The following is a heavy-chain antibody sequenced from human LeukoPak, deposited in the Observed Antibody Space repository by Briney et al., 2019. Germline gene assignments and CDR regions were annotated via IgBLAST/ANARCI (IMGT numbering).Heavy chain of an antibody. Sequence: GGSLRLSCAASGFTFSSYSMNWVRQAPGKGLEWVSSISSSSSYIYYADSVKGRFTISRDNAKNSLYLQMNSLRAEDTAVYYCARHATGSYSVPWLDPWGQGTLVTVST. D-gene: IGHD3-10*01. CDR2: ISSSSSYI. V-gene: IGHV3-21*04. CDR3: ARHATGSYSVPWLDP. CDR1: GFTFSSYS. J-gene: IGHJ5*02.